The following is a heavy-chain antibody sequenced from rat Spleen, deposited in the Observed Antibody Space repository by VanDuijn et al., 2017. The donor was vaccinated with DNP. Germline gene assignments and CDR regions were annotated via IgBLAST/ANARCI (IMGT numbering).Heavy chain of an antibody. Sequence: EVQLVESGGGLVQPGNSLKLSCAASGFTFNNYGMAWVRQAPKKGLEWVATIIYDGSRTYYGDSVKGRFTISRDNAKSTLYLQMNSLRSEDTATYYCARFMYTTDYYHVRVYAMDAWGQGTSVTVSS. J-gene: IGHJ4*01. D-gene: IGHD1-6*01. CDR2: IIYDGSRT. CDR3: ARFMYTTDYYHVRVYAMDA. V-gene: IGHV5S10*01. CDR1: GFTFNNYG.